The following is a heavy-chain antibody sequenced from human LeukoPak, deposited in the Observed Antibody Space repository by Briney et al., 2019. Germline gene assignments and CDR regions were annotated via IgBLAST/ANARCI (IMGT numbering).Heavy chain of an antibody. V-gene: IGHV3-7*01. J-gene: IGHJ4*02. D-gene: IGHD5-12*01. CDR1: GFTFSSYW. Sequence: GGSLRLSCAASGFTFSSYWMSWVRQAPGKGLEWVANIKQDGSEKYYVDSVKGRFTISRDNAKNSLYLQMNSLRAEDTAVYYCARGKATITRYYFDYWGQGTLVTVSS. CDR2: IKQDGSEK. CDR3: ARGKATITRYYFDY.